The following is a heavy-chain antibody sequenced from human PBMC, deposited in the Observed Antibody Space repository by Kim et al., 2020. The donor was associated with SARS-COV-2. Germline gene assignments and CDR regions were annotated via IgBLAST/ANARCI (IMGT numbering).Heavy chain of an antibody. D-gene: IGHD2-2*01. CDR2: T. J-gene: IGHJ3*02. V-gene: IGHV4-59*01. Sequence: TDYNPALRSRVTISVDTSKNQFSLKLSSVTAEDTAVYYCAAYCSSTSCDIWGQGTMVTVSS. CDR3: AAYCSSTSCDI.